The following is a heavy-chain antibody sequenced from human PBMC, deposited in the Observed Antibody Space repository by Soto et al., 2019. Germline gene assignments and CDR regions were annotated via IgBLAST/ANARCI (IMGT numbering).Heavy chain of an antibody. Sequence: SETLSLTCTVSGGSISSGGYYWSGIRQHPGKGLEWIGYIYYSGSTYYNPSLKSRVTISVDTSKNQFSLKLSSVTAADTAVYYCARAKPTMISDYWGQGTLVTVSS. CDR3: ARAKPTMISDY. CDR1: GGSISSGGYY. CDR2: IYYSGST. D-gene: IGHD3-22*01. J-gene: IGHJ4*02. V-gene: IGHV4-31*03.